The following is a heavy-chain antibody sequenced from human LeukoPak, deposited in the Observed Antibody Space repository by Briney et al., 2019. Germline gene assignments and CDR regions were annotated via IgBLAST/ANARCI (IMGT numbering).Heavy chain of an antibody. D-gene: IGHD3-10*01. V-gene: IGHV4-59*01. CDR3: AMPSITMVRGVTGDAFDI. CDR2: IYYSGST. Sequence: SETLSLTCTVSGGSISSYYWSWIRQPPGKGLEWIGYIYYSGSTNYNPSLKSRVTISVDTSKNQFSLKLSSVTAADTAVYYCAMPSITMVRGVTGDAFDIWGQGTMVTVSS. J-gene: IGHJ3*02. CDR1: GGSISSYY.